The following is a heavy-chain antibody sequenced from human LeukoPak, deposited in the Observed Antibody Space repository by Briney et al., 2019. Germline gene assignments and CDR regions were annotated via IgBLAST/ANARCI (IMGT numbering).Heavy chain of an antibody. V-gene: IGHV1-69*13. J-gene: IGHJ4*02. Sequence: SVKVSCKASGYTFTSYYMHWVRQAPGQGLEWMGGIIPIFGTANYAQKFQGRVTITADESTSTAYMELSSLRSEDTAVYYCARGYCSSTSCPFDYWGQGTLVTVSS. CDR3: ARGYCSSTSCPFDY. D-gene: IGHD2-2*01. CDR1: GYTFTSYY. CDR2: IIPIFGTA.